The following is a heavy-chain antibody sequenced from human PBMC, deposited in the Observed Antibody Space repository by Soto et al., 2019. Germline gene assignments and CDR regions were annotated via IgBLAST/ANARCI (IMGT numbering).Heavy chain of an antibody. Sequence: PWGSLRLSCAASGFTFSSYAMHWVRQAPGKGLEYVSAISSNGGSTYYANSVKGRFTISRDNSKNTLYLQMGSLRAEDMAVYYCARDQNGIWGSYRYNSSAFDIWGQGTMVTVSS. D-gene: IGHD3-16*02. J-gene: IGHJ3*02. CDR1: GFTFSSYA. V-gene: IGHV3-64*01. CDR2: ISSNGGST. CDR3: ARDQNGIWGSYRYNSSAFDI.